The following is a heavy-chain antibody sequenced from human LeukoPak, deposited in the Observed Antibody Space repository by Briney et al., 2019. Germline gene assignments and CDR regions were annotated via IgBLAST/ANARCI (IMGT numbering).Heavy chain of an antibody. V-gene: IGHV1-46*01. Sequence: ASVKVSCKASGYTFTSYYMHWVRQAPGQGLEWMGIINPRGGSTSYAQKFQGRVTMTRDTSTSTVYMELSSLTSEDTAVYYCATDKAAAGTGVTGADYWGQGTLVTGSS. J-gene: IGHJ4*02. D-gene: IGHD6-13*01. CDR1: GYTFTSYY. CDR2: INPRGGST. CDR3: ATDKAAAGTGVTGADY.